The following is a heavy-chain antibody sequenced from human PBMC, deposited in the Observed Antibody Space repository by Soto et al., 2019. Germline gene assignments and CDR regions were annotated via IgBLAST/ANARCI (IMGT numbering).Heavy chain of an antibody. V-gene: IGHV3-23*01. CDR2: ISGSGDTT. CDR1: GFTFSNSV. Sequence: EVHLLESGGDLVQPGGSLRLSCAASGFTFSNSVMNWVRQAPGKGLEWVSIISGSGDTTSYADSVKGRFTISRDNSKNTLSLQMNSLRAEDTALYCCAKGGLRGGFDYWGQGTLVTVSS. CDR3: AKGGLRGGFDY. D-gene: IGHD4-17*01. J-gene: IGHJ4*02.